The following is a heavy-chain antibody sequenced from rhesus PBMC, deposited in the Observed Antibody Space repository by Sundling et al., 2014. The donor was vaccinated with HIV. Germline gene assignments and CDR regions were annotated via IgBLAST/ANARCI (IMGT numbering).Heavy chain of an antibody. Sequence: EVQLVESGGGLVQPGGSLRLSCAASGFTFSSYAMFWVRQAPGKGPEWISSISSGGGATYYADSVKGRFTISRDNAKNMLSLEMISLRAEDTAVYFCAKGRRSAATTFFDYWGQGVLVTVSS. V-gene: IGHV3-103*01. D-gene: IGHD4-11*01. J-gene: IGHJ4*01. CDR1: GFTFSSYA. CDR3: AKGRRSAATTFFDY. CDR2: ISSGGGAT.